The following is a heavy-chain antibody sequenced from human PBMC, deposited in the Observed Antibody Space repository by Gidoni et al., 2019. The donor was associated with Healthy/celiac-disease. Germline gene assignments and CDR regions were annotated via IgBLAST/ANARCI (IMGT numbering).Heavy chain of an antibody. V-gene: IGHV3-15*01. Sequence: EVQLVESGGGLGQPGGSLRPSCAASGFTFSNAWMSWGRQARGKGLEWVGRIKSKTEGGTTYYAAPVKGRFTSSRDDSKNTLYLQMNSLKTEDTAVYYCTRSRDIVVVPAAIRFYYYYGMDVWGQGTTVTVSS. CDR2: IKSKTEGGTT. CDR3: TRSRDIVVVPAAIRFYYYYGMDV. D-gene: IGHD2-2*02. CDR1: GFTFSNAW. J-gene: IGHJ6*02.